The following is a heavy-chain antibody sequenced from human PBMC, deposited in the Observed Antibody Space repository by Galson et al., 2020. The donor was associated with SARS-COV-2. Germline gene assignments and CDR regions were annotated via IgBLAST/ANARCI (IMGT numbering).Heavy chain of an antibody. J-gene: IGHJ4*01. CDR3: TRDPNALDY. CDR1: GFNFGSYS. V-gene: IGHV3-48*02. Sequence: QAGGSLRLSCAASGFNFGSYSMNWVRQAPGKGPQWVSYINKDGAKFYADSVRGRFTISRDNAQNSLYLQMDSLRDDDTAIYFCTRDPNALDYWGPGTLVTVSS. CDR2: INKDGAK.